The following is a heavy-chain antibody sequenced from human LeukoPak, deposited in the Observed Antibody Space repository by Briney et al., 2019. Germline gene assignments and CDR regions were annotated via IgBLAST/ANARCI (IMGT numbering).Heavy chain of an antibody. CDR3: AKDRRSYSSGWYFDY. J-gene: IGHJ4*02. CDR2: IRYDGSNK. D-gene: IGHD6-19*01. V-gene: IGHV3-30*02. CDR1: GFTFSSYG. Sequence: GSLRLSCAASGFTFSSYGMHWVRQAPGKGLEWVAFIRYDGSNKYYADSVKGRFTISRDNSKNTLYLQMNSLRAEDTAVYYCAKDRRSYSSGWYFDYWGQGTLVTVSS.